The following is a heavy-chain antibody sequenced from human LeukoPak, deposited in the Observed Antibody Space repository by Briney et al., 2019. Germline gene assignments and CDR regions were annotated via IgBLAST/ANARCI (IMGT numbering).Heavy chain of an antibody. CDR1: GFTFSRYA. D-gene: IGHD6-19*01. CDR2: ISYDGSNK. CDR3: ARGVAEQWLLQRCFDL. J-gene: IGHJ5*02. V-gene: IGHV3-30*04. Sequence: GRSLRLFCAASGFTFSRYAMHWVRQAPGKGLEGGAVISYDGSNKYYADSVKGRFTIARDNSKNTLYLQRNSRRADDTAVYYCARGVAEQWLLQRCFDLWGQGTLVTVSS.